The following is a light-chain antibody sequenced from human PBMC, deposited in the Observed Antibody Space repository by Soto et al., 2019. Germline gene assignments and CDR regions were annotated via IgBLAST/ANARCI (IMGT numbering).Light chain of an antibody. Sequence: ETVLTQSPGTLSLSPGERATLFCGASQSVTSNYLAWYQQKPGQAPRLLIYGASSRATGIPDRFSGSGSGTDFTLTISRLEPEDFAVYYCQQHGTSPPSWTFGQGTKVEIK. V-gene: IGKV3-20*01. CDR2: GAS. CDR3: QQHGTSPPSWT. J-gene: IGKJ1*01. CDR1: QSVTSNY.